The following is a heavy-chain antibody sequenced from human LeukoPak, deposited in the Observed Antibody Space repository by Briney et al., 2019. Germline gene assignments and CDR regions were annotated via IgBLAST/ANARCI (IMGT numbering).Heavy chain of an antibody. CDR1: GFTFSSYA. V-gene: IGHV3-30-3*01. J-gene: IGHJ4*02. Sequence: GGSLRLSCAASGFTFSSYAMHWVRQAPGKGLEWVAVISYDGSNKYYADSVKGRFTISRDNSKNTPYLQMNSLRAEDTAVYYCASHSSRHYYDSSGYSAIDYWGQGTLVTVSS. D-gene: IGHD3-22*01. CDR2: ISYDGSNK. CDR3: ASHSSRHYYDSSGYSAIDY.